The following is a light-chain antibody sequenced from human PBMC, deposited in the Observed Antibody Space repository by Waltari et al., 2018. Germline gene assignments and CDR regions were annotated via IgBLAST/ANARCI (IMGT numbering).Light chain of an antibody. CDR1: SSDVGGYNY. V-gene: IGLV2-14*01. J-gene: IGLJ2*01. CDR3: ASYPSTSIHVL. CDR2: DFT. Sequence: QSALTQPASVSGSPGQSITISCTGTSSDVGGYNYVSRYQQPPGKAPKPLRFDFTQRPSGVSDPFSGSKSGNTASLTISGLQAEDEADYYCASYPSTSIHVLFGGGTKLTVL.